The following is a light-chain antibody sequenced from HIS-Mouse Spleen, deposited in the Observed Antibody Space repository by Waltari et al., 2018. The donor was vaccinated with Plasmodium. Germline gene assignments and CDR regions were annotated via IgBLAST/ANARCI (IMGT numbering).Light chain of an antibody. CDR1: SSDVGGYNY. CDR3: SSYTSSSTLNYV. CDR2: DVS. J-gene: IGLJ1*01. Sequence: QSALTQPASVSASPGQSIPISCTGTSSDVGGYNYVSCDQQHPGKAPKLMIYDVSNRPSGVSNRFSGSKSGNTASLTISGLQAEDEADYYCSSYTSSSTLNYVFGTGTKVTVL. V-gene: IGLV2-14*03.